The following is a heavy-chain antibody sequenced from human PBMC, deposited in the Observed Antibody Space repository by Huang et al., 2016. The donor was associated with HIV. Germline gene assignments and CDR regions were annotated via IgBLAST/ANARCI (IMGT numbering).Heavy chain of an antibody. CDR1: GFTFSSYA. CDR2: ISGSGGST. Sequence: EVQLLESGGGLVQPGGSLRLSCGVSGFTFSSYAMSWVRQAPGKGLEWVSGISGSGGSTYYADSVKGRFIISRDNSKNTLDLQMDSLRAEDTAVYYCAKDRGRWLQSDAFDIWGQGTMVTVSS. V-gene: IGHV3-23*01. CDR3: AKDRGRWLQSDAFDI. J-gene: IGHJ3*02. D-gene: IGHD3-16*01.